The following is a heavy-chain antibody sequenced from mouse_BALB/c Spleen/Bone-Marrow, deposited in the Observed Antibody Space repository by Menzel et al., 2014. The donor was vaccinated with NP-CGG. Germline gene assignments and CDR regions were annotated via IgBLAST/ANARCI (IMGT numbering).Heavy chain of an antibody. V-gene: IGHV1S132*01. J-gene: IGHJ2*01. CDR1: GYTFTSYW. CDR3: ASRGSSGYVPDY. Sequence: QVHVKQSGAELVKPGASVKLSCKTSGYTFTSYWIQWVKQRPGQGLGWIGEIFPGTGTTYYNEKFKGKATLTIDTSSSTAYMQLSSLTSEDSAVYFCASRGSSGYVPDYWGQGTTLTVSS. CDR2: IFPGTGTT. D-gene: IGHD3-1*01.